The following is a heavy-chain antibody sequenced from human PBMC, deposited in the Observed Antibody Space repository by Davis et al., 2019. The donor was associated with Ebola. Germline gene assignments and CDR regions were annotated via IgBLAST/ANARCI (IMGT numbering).Heavy chain of an antibody. CDR1: GYDFSSYW. CDR2: IYPGDSDT. V-gene: IGHV5-51*01. Sequence: GESLKISCKASGYDFSSYWIAWVRQVPGQGLEWMGIIYPGDSDTRYSPSFQGQVTISADKSISTAYLQWSSLKASDTAMYYCARLTGGPFDYWGQGTLVTVSS. D-gene: IGHD3-10*01. J-gene: IGHJ4*02. CDR3: ARLTGGPFDY.